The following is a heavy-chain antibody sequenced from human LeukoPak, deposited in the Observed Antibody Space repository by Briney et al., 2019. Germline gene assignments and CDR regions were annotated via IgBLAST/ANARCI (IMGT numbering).Heavy chain of an antibody. V-gene: IGHV1-69*05. CDR1: GYTFTSYG. CDR2: ITPIFGTA. J-gene: IGHJ4*02. D-gene: IGHD3-22*01. Sequence: ASVKVSCKASGYTFTSYGISWVRQAPGQGLEWMGWITPIFGTANYAQKFQGRVTITTDESTSTAYMELSSLRSEDTAVYYCARDRLRDYYDSSGYYDYWGQGTLVTVSS. CDR3: ARDRLRDYYDSSGYYDY.